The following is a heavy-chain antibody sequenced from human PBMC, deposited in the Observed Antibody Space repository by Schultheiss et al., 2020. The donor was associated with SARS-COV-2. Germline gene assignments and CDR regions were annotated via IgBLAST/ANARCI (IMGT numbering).Heavy chain of an antibody. Sequence: SQTLSLTCTVSGGSISGYYWSWIRQPPGKGLEWIGEINHSGSTNYNPSLKSRVTISVDTSKNQFSLKLSSVTAADTAVYYCAGLQGVVAATWEYYGMDVWGQGTTVTVSS. CDR2: INHSGST. V-gene: IGHV4-34*01. CDR1: GGSISGYY. D-gene: IGHD2-15*01. CDR3: AGLQGVVAATWEYYGMDV. J-gene: IGHJ6*02.